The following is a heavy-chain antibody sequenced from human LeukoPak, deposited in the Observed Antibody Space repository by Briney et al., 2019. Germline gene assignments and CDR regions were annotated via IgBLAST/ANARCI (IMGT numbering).Heavy chain of an antibody. V-gene: IGHV3-48*01. Sequence: GSLRLSCAASGFTFSCYSMNWVRQAPGKGLEWVSYISSSSSTIYYADSVKGRFTISRDNAKNSLYLQMNSLRAEDTAVYYCARDSGDQAAAGFFDYWGQGTLVTVSS. CDR1: GFTFSCYS. CDR2: ISSSSSTI. J-gene: IGHJ4*02. D-gene: IGHD6-13*01. CDR3: ARDSGDQAAAGFFDY.